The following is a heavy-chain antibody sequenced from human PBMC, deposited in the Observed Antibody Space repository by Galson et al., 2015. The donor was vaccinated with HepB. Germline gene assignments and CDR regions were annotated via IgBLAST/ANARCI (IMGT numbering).Heavy chain of an antibody. J-gene: IGHJ4*02. CDR2: IYYTGNT. CDR3: ARAAGDSSTYANDY. D-gene: IGHD5-18*01. V-gene: IGHV4-39*07. Sequence: WVWVCQPPAKGLEWIGSIYYTGNTYYKSSLKSRVTISADMSKNQFSLKVNSVTAADTAVYYCARAAGDSSTYANDYWGQRALVTVSS.